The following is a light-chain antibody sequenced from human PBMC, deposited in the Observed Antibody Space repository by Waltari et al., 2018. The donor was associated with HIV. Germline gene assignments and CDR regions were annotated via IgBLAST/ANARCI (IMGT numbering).Light chain of an antibody. J-gene: IGLJ2*01. Sequence: QSALTQPPSASGSPGQSVTISCTGSSTDIGGYDYVSWYQQHPGKAPKFMIYEVDQRPSVVPGRFSGSKSGNTASPTVSGLQAEDEAYYYCSSYAGSDNYVVFGGGTKLTVL. CDR1: STDIGGYDY. CDR3: SSYAGSDNYVV. V-gene: IGLV2-8*01. CDR2: EVD.